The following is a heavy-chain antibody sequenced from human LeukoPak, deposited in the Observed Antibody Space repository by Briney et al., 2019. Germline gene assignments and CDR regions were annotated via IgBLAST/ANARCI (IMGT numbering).Heavy chain of an antibody. CDR1: GFIFSSYS. J-gene: IGHJ4*02. CDR2: ISSSSSYI. Sequence: PGGSLRLSCAASGFIFSSYSMNWVRQAPGKGLEWVSSISSSSSYIYYADSVKGRFTISRDNAKNSLYLQMNSLRAEDTAVYYCAREGGYCSSTSCHDPIDYWGQGTLVTVSS. V-gene: IGHV3-21*01. D-gene: IGHD2-2*01. CDR3: AREGGYCSSTSCHDPIDY.